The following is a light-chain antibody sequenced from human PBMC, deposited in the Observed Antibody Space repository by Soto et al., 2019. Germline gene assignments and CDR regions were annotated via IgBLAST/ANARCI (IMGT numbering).Light chain of an antibody. V-gene: IGLV2-14*03. CDR2: DVT. J-gene: IGLJ2*01. Sequence: QSALTQPASVPGSPGHSITISCTGTSVDIGGYNYVSWYQDHPGKAPKLMIYDVTYRPSGVSNRFSGSKSGDTASLTISGLQAEDEADYYCSSYTSSDTLVFGGGTKLTVL. CDR3: SSYTSSDTLV. CDR1: SVDIGGYNY.